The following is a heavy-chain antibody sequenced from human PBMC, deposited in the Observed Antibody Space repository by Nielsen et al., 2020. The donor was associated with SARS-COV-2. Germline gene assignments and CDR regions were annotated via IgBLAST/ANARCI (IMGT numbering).Heavy chain of an antibody. CDR2: IYSGGST. Sequence: GESLKISCAASGFTVSSNYMSWVRQAPGKGLEWVSVIYSGGSTYYADSVKGRFTISRDNSKNTLYLQMNSLRAEDTAVYYCAREYTTIFGVVGGGMDVWGQGTTVTVSS. D-gene: IGHD3-3*01. J-gene: IGHJ6*02. CDR1: GFTVSSNY. V-gene: IGHV3-53*01. CDR3: AREYTTIFGVVGGGMDV.